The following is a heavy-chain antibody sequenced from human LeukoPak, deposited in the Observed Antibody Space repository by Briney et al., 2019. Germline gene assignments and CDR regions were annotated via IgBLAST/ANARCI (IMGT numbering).Heavy chain of an antibody. CDR2: IYYSGST. CDR3: ARHPKAYCSGDCYSYAFDI. Sequence: ASETLSLTCTASGGSISSYYWSWIRQPPGKGLEWIGYIYYSGSTNYNPSLKSRVTISVDTSKNQFSLKLSSVTAADTAVYYCARHPKAYCSGDCYSYAFDIWGQGTMVTVSS. V-gene: IGHV4-59*01. D-gene: IGHD2-21*02. CDR1: GGSISSYY. J-gene: IGHJ3*02.